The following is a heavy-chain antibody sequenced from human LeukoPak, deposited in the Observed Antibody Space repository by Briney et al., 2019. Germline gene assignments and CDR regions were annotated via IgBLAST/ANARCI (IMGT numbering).Heavy chain of an antibody. Sequence: GGSLRLSCAASGFSFSNHYINWVRQTPGKGLEWVANINKDGSKIYYVDSVKGRFTISRDNAKNSLFLQMDSLRAEDTAIYYCARDGSCFDYWGQGMQVTVSS. V-gene: IGHV3-7*01. CDR2: INKDGSKI. D-gene: IGHD2-15*01. J-gene: IGHJ4*02. CDR3: ARDGSCFDY. CDR1: GFSFSNHY.